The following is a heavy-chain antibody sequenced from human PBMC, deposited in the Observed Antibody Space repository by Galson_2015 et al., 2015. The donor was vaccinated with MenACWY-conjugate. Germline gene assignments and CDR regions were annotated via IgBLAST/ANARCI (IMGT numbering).Heavy chain of an antibody. V-gene: IGHV3-74*01. D-gene: IGHD5-24*01. Sequence: SLRLSCAASGFTLNQYWMHWVRHAPGQGLVWVSRISPDGSVTNYADSMKGRFTLSRDNTKNTLYLQMNSLRGDETAVYYCTRGNDGYGLFDPWGQGTLVTVSS. CDR1: GFTLNQYW. CDR2: ISPDGSVT. J-gene: IGHJ5*02. CDR3: TRGNDGYGLFDP.